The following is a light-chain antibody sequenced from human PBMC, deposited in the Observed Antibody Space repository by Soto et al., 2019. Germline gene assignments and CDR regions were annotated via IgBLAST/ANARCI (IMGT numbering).Light chain of an antibody. CDR1: QSVDRN. V-gene: IGKV3D-15*01. J-gene: IGKJ1*01. CDR2: GAS. Sequence: VMTQSACTVSVSTEEGATLSCRASQSVDRNLAWYQQKPGQAPRLLIYGASTRPTGIPDRFSGSGSGTEFSLTISSLQSEDFAVYYCQQYGSSPRTFGQGTKVDI. CDR3: QQYGSSPRT.